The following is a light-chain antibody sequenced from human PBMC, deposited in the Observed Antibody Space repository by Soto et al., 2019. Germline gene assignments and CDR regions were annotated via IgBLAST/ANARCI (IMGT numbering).Light chain of an antibody. J-gene: IGKJ1*01. CDR2: GAS. V-gene: IGKV3-20*01. Sequence: EIVLTQSPGTLSLSPGERATLSCRASQSVSSSDLAWYQQKPGQAPRLLIYGASSRATGIPDRFSGSGSGTDFTLTISRLEPEAFAVYYCQQYGSSPPWTFGQGTKVAIK. CDR3: QQYGSSPPWT. CDR1: QSVSSSD.